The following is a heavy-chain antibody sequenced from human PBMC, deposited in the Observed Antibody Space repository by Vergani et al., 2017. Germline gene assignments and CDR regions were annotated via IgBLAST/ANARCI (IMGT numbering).Heavy chain of an antibody. CDR1: GYNFTSFD. Sequence: QEQLVQSGAEVRKPGASVKVSCKASGYNFTSFDINWVRLATGQGLEWMGRMNPKSGNTAYAAKFQGRITMTRDSSTDTAYMEMKSLRSEDTAIYFCARGVLDSKYRHNWFGPWGQGTVVTVSS. CDR2: MNPKSGNT. V-gene: IGHV1-8*01. J-gene: IGHJ5*02. CDR3: ARGVLDSKYRHNWFGP. D-gene: IGHD3/OR15-3a*01.